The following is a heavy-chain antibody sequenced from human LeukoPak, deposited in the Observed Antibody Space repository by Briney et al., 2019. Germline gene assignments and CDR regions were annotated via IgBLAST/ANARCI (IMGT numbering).Heavy chain of an antibody. D-gene: IGHD6-13*01. J-gene: IGHJ4*02. CDR3: AREGSIAATGDFDY. CDR2: INPSGGST. V-gene: IGHV1-46*01. CDR1: GYTFTSYY. Sequence: GASVKVSCKASGYTFTSYYMHWVRQAPGQGLEWMGIINPSGGSTSYAQKFQGRVTMTRDTSISTAYMEVSRLRSDDTAVYYCAREGSIAATGDFDYWGQGTLVTVSS.